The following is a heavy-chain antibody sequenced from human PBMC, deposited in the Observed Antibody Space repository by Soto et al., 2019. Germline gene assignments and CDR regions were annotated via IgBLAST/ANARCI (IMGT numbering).Heavy chain of an antibody. D-gene: IGHD2-21*01. J-gene: IGHJ6*02. CDR2: IRSTAYGAPT. V-gene: IGHV3-49*04. Sequence: PGGSLRLSCTSSGFTSGVYTMAWVRQAPGKGLEWVGSIRSTAYGAPTDYAASVKDRFIISRDDSRDDAHLQMNSLRTEDTAVYDCTWVREWVIRIRFYYHGLDVWGQGTTVTVSS. CDR1: GFTSGVYT. CDR3: TWVREWVIRIRFYYHGLDV.